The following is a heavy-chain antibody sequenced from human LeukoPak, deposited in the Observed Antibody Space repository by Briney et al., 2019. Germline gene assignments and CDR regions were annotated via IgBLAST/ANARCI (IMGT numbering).Heavy chain of an antibody. CDR2: ISAYNGNT. CDR1: GYTLTELS. J-gene: IGHJ4*02. V-gene: IGHV1-18*01. CDR3: ARDRGSSGSRD. D-gene: IGHD3-22*01. Sequence: GASVKVSCKVSGYTLTELSMHWVRQAPGQGLEWMGWISAYNGNTNYAQKLQGRVTMTTDTSTSTAYMELRSLRSDDTAVYYCARDRGSSGSRDWGQGTLVTVSS.